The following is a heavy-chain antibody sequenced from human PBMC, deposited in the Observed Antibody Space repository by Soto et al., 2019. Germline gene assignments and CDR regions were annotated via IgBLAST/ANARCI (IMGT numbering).Heavy chain of an antibody. CDR1: GYSFTSYW. Sequence: PGESLKISCKGSGYSFTSYWIGWVRQMPGKGLEWMGIIYPGDSDTRYSPSFQGQVTISADKSMSTAYLQLSSLRAADTAVYYCARDWYCSGGRCSDVFDIWGQGTMVTVSS. D-gene: IGHD2-15*01. J-gene: IGHJ3*02. CDR3: ARDWYCSGGRCSDVFDI. CDR2: IYPGDSDT. V-gene: IGHV5-51*01.